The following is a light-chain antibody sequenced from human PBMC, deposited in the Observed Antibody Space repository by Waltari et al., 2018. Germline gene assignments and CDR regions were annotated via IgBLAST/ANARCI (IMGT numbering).Light chain of an antibody. CDR2: EIN. Sequence: QSALTQPASVSGSPGQSITISCTGSSSAVGTYHFVSWYQQHPGKAPKLMIYEINQRPSGISNRFSGSKFGNTAVLTISGLQTDDEADYYCCSYVTGDTWVFGGGTRVAVL. CDR1: SSAVGTYHF. CDR3: CSYVTGDTWV. J-gene: IGLJ3*02. V-gene: IGLV2-23*02.